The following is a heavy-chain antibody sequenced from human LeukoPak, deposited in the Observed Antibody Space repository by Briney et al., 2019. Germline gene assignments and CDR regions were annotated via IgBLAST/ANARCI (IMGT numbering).Heavy chain of an antibody. CDR3: ASENYGDYLRGFDAFDI. V-gene: IGHV3-33*01. CDR2: IGYDGTNK. D-gene: IGHD4-17*01. CDR1: GFTFSNYG. Sequence: GGSLRLSCTASGFTFSNYGMHWVRQAPGKGLEWVAFIGYDGTNKYYADSVEGRFTISRDNSKNTVYLQMNSLRAEDTAVYYCASENYGDYLRGFDAFDIWGQGTMVTVSS. J-gene: IGHJ3*02.